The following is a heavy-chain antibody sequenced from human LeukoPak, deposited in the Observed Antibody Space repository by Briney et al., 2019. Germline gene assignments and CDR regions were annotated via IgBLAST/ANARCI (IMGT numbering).Heavy chain of an antibody. CDR3: ARAPSPMYSSSAPLDY. CDR1: GGSISSDY. Sequence: SETLSLTCSVSGGSISSDYWNWIRQPPGKGLEWFGYIYTSGNTDYNPSLKSRVTISVDTSKKQFSLKLSSVTAADTAVYYCARAPSPMYSSSAPLDYWGQGTLVIVSS. J-gene: IGHJ4*02. D-gene: IGHD6-6*01. V-gene: IGHV4-4*09. CDR2: IYTSGNT.